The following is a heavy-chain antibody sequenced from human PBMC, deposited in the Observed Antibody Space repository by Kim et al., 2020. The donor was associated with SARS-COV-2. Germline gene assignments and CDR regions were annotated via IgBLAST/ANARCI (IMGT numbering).Heavy chain of an antibody. V-gene: IGHV4-31*03. J-gene: IGHJ6*02. D-gene: IGHD5-18*01. CDR1: GGSISRGAYY. Sequence: SETLSLTCTVSGGSISRGAYYWSWIRQHPGKGLEWIGYIYYSGNTYYNASLKSRVTISVDTSKNQFSLNLSSVTAADTAVYYCARVGVDTAHYYYYYGMDVWGQGTTVTVSS. CDR2: IYYSGNT. CDR3: ARVGVDTAHYYYYYGMDV.